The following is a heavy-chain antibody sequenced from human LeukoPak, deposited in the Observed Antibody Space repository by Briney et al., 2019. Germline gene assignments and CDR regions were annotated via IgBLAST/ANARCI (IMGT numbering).Heavy chain of an antibody. CDR3: ARDMETSGWIYYFDY. CDR2: ISYDGSNE. V-gene: IGHV3-30*03. CDR1: GFTFSSYS. D-gene: IGHD6-19*01. Sequence: GGSLRLSCAASGFTFSSYSMNWVRQAPGKGLEWVALISYDGSNEYYADSVKGRFTISRDNSKSTLYLQMNSLRAEDTAVYYCARDMETSGWIYYFDYWGQGTLVTVSS. J-gene: IGHJ4*02.